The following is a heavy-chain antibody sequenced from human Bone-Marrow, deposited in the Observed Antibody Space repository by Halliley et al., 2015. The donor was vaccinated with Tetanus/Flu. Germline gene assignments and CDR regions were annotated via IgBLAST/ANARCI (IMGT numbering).Heavy chain of an antibody. CDR2: IYPGDSDT. Sequence: VQLVQSGAEVKKSGESLKISCKGSEHDFVSYWIAWVRQMPGKGLEWMGLIYPGDSDTYYSPSFQGQVTISADRSASTVYLQWSSLKASDTAVYYCARRKHYYGNNGYYLDPWGQGTLVTVSS. J-gene: IGHJ5*02. V-gene: IGHV5-51*01. D-gene: IGHD3-22*01. CDR3: ARRKHYYGNNGYYLDP. CDR1: EHDFVSYW.